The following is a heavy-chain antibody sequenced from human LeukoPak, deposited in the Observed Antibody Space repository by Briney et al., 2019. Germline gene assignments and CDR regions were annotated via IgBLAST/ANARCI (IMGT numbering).Heavy chain of an antibody. CDR1: GGSISSYY. D-gene: IGHD3-16*01. Sequence: SETLSLTCTVSGGSISSYYWIWIRQPPGKGLEWIGYISYSGSTSFNPSLKSRVTISVDTSTNQFSLALSSVTAADTAVYYCARAGSYRLTSTLWGQGTLVTVSS. J-gene: IGHJ4*02. V-gene: IGHV4-59*01. CDR2: ISYSGST. CDR3: ARAGSYRLTSTL.